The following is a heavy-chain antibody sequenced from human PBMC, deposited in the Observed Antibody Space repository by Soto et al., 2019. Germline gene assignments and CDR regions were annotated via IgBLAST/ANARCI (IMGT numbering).Heavy chain of an antibody. CDR2: IYYSGST. J-gene: IGHJ6*02. CDR3: ALTGGYSGYDRGENYYYYYGMDV. D-gene: IGHD5-12*01. CDR1: AGSISSGRYY. V-gene: IGHV4-31*03. Sequence: SETLSLTCTLSAGSISSGRYYWSWIRQHPRKGLEWIGYIYYSGSTYYNPSLKSRVTISIDTSKNQFSLKLSSVTAADTAVYYCALTGGYSGYDRGENYYYYYGMDVWGQGTTVTVS.